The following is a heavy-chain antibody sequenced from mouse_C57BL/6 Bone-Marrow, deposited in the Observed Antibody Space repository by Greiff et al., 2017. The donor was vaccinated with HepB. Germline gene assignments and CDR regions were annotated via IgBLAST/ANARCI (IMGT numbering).Heavy chain of an antibody. V-gene: IGHV5-4*01. J-gene: IGHJ2*01. CDR1: GFTFSSYA. CDR2: ISDGGSYT. Sequence: EVMLVESGGGLVKPGGSLKLSCAASGFTFSSYAMSWVRQTPEKRLEWVATISDGGSYTYYPDNVKGRFTISRDNAKNNLYLQMSHLKSEDTAMYNCARESNAYFDYWGQGTTLTVSS. D-gene: IGHD2-5*01. CDR3: ARESNAYFDY.